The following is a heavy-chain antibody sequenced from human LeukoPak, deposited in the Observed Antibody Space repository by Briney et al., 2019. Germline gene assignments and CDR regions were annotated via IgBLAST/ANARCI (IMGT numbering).Heavy chain of an antibody. V-gene: IGHV1-18*01. CDR3: ARDQDSGSLNPLFDAFDI. J-gene: IGHJ3*02. CDR2: ISAYNGNT. CDR1: GYTFTSYA. Sequence: ASVKVSRKASGYTFTSYAMNWVRQAPGQGLEWMGWISAYNGNTNYAQKLQGRVTMTTDTSTSTAYMELRSLRSDDTAVYYCARDQDSGSLNPLFDAFDIWGQGTMVTVSS. D-gene: IGHD1-26*01.